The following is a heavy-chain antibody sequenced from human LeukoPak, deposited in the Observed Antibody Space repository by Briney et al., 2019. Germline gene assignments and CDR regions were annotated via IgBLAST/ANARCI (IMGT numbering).Heavy chain of an antibody. V-gene: IGHV5-51*01. Sequence: GESLKISCKGSGYNFTSHWIGWVRQMPGKGLEWMGIIYPGDSDTRYSPSFQGQVTISADKSISTAYLQWSSLKASDTAMYYCARRSVPAAIQSPDAFDIWGQGTMVTVSS. J-gene: IGHJ3*02. CDR2: IYPGDSDT. CDR1: GYNFTSHW. CDR3: ARRSVPAAIQSPDAFDI. D-gene: IGHD2-2*02.